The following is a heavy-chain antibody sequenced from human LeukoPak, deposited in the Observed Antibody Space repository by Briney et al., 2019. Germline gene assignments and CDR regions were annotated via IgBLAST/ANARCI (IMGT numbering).Heavy chain of an antibody. V-gene: IGHV4-59*01. Sequence: SETLSLTCTVSGGSINSYYWNWIRQPPGKGLEWIGYIYYSGSTTYNPSLKSRVTISVDTSKNQFSLNLRSVTAADTAVYYCARGYYDSSAYYSFDYWGRGTLVTVSS. J-gene: IGHJ4*02. CDR2: IYYSGST. D-gene: IGHD3-22*01. CDR3: ARGYYDSSAYYSFDY. CDR1: GGSINSYY.